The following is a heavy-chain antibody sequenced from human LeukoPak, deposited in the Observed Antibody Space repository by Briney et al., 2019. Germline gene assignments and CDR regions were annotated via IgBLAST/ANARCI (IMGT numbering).Heavy chain of an antibody. V-gene: IGHV3-30-3*01. Sequence: GGSLRLSCAASGFTFSSYAMNWVRQAPGKGLEWVALISYDGSNKNYADSVKGRFTISRDNAKNSLHLQMNSLRDEDTAVYYCASSGSYRFDYWGQGTLVTVSS. CDR2: ISYDGSNK. J-gene: IGHJ4*02. D-gene: IGHD1-26*01. CDR3: ASSGSYRFDY. CDR1: GFTFSSYA.